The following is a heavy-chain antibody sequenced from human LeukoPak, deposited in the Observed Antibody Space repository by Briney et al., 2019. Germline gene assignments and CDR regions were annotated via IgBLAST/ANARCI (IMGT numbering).Heavy chain of an antibody. J-gene: IGHJ4*01. Sequence: SETLSHTCIVSGGSISSSSYYWVCLRQSPGRGLEWLGSIYYSGSTFYNPSLKSRVTISVDTSKNQFSLKLSSVTAADTAVYYCLFDYYDSSGYYYFQGWGQETRVTVSS. CDR3: LFDYYDSSGYYYFQG. CDR1: GGSISSSSYY. CDR2: IYYSGST. D-gene: IGHD3-22*01. V-gene: IGHV4-39*01.